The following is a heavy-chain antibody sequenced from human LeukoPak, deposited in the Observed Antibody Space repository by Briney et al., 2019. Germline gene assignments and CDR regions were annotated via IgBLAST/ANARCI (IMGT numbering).Heavy chain of an antibody. J-gene: IGHJ6*02. D-gene: IGHD6-19*01. CDR2: ISYDGSNK. Sequence: TGGSLRLSCAASGFTFSSYGMHWVRQAPVKGLEWVAVISYDGSNKYYADSVKGRFTISRDNSKNTLYLQMNSLSAEDTAVYYCAKDRTAVAGTSFYYGMDVWGQGTTVTVSS. CDR1: GFTFSSYG. CDR3: AKDRTAVAGTSFYYGMDV. V-gene: IGHV3-30*18.